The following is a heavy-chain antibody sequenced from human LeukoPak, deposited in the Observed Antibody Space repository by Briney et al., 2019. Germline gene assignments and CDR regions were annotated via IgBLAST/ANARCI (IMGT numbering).Heavy chain of an antibody. V-gene: IGHV4-31*03. CDR2: IYYSGST. CDR1: GGSISSGGYY. J-gene: IGHJ4*02. CDR3: ARDPGDDYCSGGSCYSHFDY. D-gene: IGHD2-15*01. Sequence: SQTLSLTCTVSGGSISSGGYYWSWIRQHPGKGLEWIGYIYYSGSTYYNPSLKSRVTISVDTSKNQFSLKLSFVTAADTAVYYCARDPGDDYCSGGSCYSHFDYWGQGTLVTVSS.